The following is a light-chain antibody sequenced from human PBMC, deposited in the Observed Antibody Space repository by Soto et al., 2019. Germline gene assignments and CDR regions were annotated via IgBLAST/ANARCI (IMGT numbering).Light chain of an antibody. CDR3: HQYGSSIT. CDR1: QSVYNNY. CDR2: GAS. J-gene: IGKJ5*01. V-gene: IGKV3-20*01. Sequence: EIVFTQSPATLSFSPGERATLSCRASQSVYNNYLAWFQQKPGQPPRLLIYGASTRATGIPDRFSGSGSGTDFTLIISRLEPEDFAVYYCHQYGSSITFGQGTRLEIK.